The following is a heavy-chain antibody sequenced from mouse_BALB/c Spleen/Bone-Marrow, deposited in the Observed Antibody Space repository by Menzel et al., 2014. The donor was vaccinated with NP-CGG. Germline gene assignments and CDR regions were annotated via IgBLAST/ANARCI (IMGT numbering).Heavy chain of an antibody. Sequence: QVQLKESGPGLVAPSQSLSITCTVSGFSLTSYGVHWVRQPPGKGLEWLGVIWAGGSTNYNSALMSRLSISKDNPKSQVFLKMNSLQTDDTAMYYCARDYDEWFAYWGQGTLVTVSA. CDR2: IWAGGST. CDR1: GFSLTSYG. CDR3: ARDYDEWFAY. J-gene: IGHJ3*01. D-gene: IGHD2-12*01. V-gene: IGHV2-9*02.